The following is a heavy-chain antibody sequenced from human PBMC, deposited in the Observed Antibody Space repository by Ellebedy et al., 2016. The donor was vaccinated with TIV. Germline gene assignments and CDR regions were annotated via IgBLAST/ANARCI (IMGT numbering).Heavy chain of an antibody. CDR1: GYTFTGYY. V-gene: IGHV1-2*02. D-gene: IGHD3-10*01. CDR3: ATGVETRDYFDY. CDR2: INPNSGGT. Sequence: AASVKVSCKASGYTFTGYYMHWARQAPGQGLEWMGWINPNSGGTNYAQKFQGRVTMTEDTSTDTAYMELSSLRSEDTAVYYCATGVETRDYFDYWGQGTLVTVSS. J-gene: IGHJ4*02.